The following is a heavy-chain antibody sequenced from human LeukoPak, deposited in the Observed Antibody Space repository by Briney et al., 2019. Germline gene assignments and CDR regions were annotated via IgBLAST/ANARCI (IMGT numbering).Heavy chain of an antibody. CDR3: ARLDHDAAAGTGIDY. V-gene: IGHV5-51*01. J-gene: IGHJ4*02. CDR1: GYRFTEFW. D-gene: IGHD6-13*01. CDR2: IYPGDSDV. Sequence: GESLKISCKASGYRFTEFWIAWVRRTPGKGLEWMGIIYPGDSDVRYSPSFQGQVTISADKSISTAYLQWSSLKASDTAMYYCARLDHDAAAGTGIDYWGQGTLVTVSS.